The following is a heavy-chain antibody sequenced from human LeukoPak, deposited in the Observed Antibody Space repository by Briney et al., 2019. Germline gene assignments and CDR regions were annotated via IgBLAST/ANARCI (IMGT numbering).Heavy chain of an antibody. V-gene: IGHV1-2*02. Sequence: GASVNVSCKPSGYTFTGYYMHWVRQAPGQGLEWMGWINPNSGGTNYAQQFQGRVTMTRDTSISTAYMELSRLRSDDTAVYYCARVGNRMVRGVIHNWFDPWGQGTLVTVSS. D-gene: IGHD3-10*01. J-gene: IGHJ5*02. CDR1: GYTFTGYY. CDR3: ARVGNRMVRGVIHNWFDP. CDR2: INPNSGGT.